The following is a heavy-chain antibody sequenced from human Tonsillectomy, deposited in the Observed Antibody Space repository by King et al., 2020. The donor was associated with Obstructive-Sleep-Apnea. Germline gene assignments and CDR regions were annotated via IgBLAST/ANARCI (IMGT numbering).Heavy chain of an antibody. Sequence: VQLVESGGGLVKPGGSLRLSCAASGFTFSNAWMSWVRQAPGKGLEWVGRIKSKTDGETTDYAAPVKGRFTISRDDSNNMLYLQMNSLKTEDTAMYYCTTLKYQLPSYYLDYWGQGTPVTVSS. CDR2: IKSKTDGETT. V-gene: IGHV3-15*01. CDR1: GFTFSNAW. CDR3: TTLKYQLPSYYLDY. J-gene: IGHJ4*02. D-gene: IGHD2-2*01.